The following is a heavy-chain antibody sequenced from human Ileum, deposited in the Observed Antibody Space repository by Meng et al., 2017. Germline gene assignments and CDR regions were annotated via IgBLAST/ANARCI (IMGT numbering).Heavy chain of an antibody. D-gene: IGHD2/OR15-2a*01. Sequence: GGSLRLSCVASGFTFSSYARSWVRQAPGKGLEWVSGINSGGDVTYYADSVKGRFTISRDDSKTTLYLQMNSLGVGDTAVYFCASVNSPDYWGQGTLVTVSS. V-gene: IGHV3-23*01. CDR2: INSGGDVT. J-gene: IGHJ4*02. CDR3: ASVNSPDY. CDR1: GFTFSSYA.